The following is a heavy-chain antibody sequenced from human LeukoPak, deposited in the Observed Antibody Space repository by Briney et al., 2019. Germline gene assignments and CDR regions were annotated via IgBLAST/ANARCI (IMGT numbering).Heavy chain of an antibody. J-gene: IGHJ4*02. CDR3: ARSSNYDSSGYYWRGDYFDY. D-gene: IGHD3-22*01. V-gene: IGHV1-2*02. Sequence: ASVKVSCKASGYTFTDYYMHWVRQAPGQGWDGSILTVVAQTKFQGRVTMTRDTSISTAYMELSSLRSEDTAVYYCARSSNYDSSGYYWRGDYFDYWGQGTLVTVSS. CDR2: SILTVVA. CDR1: GYTFTDYY.